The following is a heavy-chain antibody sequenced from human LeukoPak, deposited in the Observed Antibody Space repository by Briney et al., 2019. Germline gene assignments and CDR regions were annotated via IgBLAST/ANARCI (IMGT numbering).Heavy chain of an antibody. CDR1: GYTFTSYG. Sequence: ASVKVSCKASGYTFTSYGISWVRQAPGQGLEWMGWISVYNGKTNYGQKFQGRVTVTTDTSTSTAYMELRSLRSDDTAMYYCARSGRTVGGWGSDFDEWGQGTLVTVSS. J-gene: IGHJ4*02. CDR2: ISVYNGKT. V-gene: IGHV1-18*01. D-gene: IGHD6-19*01. CDR3: ARSGRTVGGWGSDFDE.